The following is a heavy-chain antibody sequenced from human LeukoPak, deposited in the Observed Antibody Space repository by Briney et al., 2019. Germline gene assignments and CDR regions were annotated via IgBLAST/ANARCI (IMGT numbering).Heavy chain of an antibody. Sequence: SVKVSCKASGGTFSRYAISWVRQAPGQGLEWMGGIIPIFGTANYAQKFQGRVTITADESTSTAYMELSSLRSEDTAAYYCAIITGTTSSWFDPWGQGTLVTVSS. J-gene: IGHJ5*02. CDR1: GGTFSRYA. CDR2: IIPIFGTA. CDR3: AIITGTTSSWFDP. V-gene: IGHV1-69*13. D-gene: IGHD1-7*01.